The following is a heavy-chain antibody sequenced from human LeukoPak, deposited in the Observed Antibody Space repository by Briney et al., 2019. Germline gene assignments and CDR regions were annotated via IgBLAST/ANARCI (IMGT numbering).Heavy chain of an antibody. CDR2: ISWNSGSI. D-gene: IGHD6-19*01. CDR3: AKGAVAGSAFDY. V-gene: IGHV3-9*01. CDR1: GFTFDDYA. J-gene: IGHJ4*02. Sequence: GGSLRLSCAASGFTFDDYAMHWVRQAPGKGLEWVSGISWNSGSIGYADPGKGRFTISRDNATTSLSLQMNSLSAEDAALYYCAKGAVAGSAFDYWGQGTLVTVSS.